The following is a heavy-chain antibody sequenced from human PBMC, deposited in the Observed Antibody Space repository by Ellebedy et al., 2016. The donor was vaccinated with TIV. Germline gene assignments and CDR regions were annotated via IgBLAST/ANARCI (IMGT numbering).Heavy chain of an antibody. CDR1: DFALTSYS. CDR3: SSDPLSRGASDF. D-gene: IGHD3-10*01. V-gene: IGHV3-15*01. J-gene: IGHJ4*02. CDR2: IKSNFDGGAA. Sequence: GESLKISXVASDFALTSYSMIWVRQTPGKGLEWVGRIKSNFDGGAADYTAVVRDRFTISRDDSQNMLFLQMNSLRTEDTGVYFCSSDPLSRGASDFWGPGTLVTVSS.